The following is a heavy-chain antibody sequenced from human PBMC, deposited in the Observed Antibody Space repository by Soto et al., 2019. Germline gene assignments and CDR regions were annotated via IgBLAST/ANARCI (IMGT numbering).Heavy chain of an antibody. D-gene: IGHD2-2*01. CDR3: AREGRSCSSTSCSYKRNTWFDP. V-gene: IGHV4-34*01. J-gene: IGHJ5*02. CDR1: CGSFSGYD. Sequence: PSETLSLTCAVYCGSFSGYDWSWIRQPPGKGREWIGEINHSGSTNYNPSLKSRVTISVDTSKNQFSLKLSSVTAADTAVYYCAREGRSCSSTSCSYKRNTWFDPWGQGTLVTV. CDR2: INHSGST.